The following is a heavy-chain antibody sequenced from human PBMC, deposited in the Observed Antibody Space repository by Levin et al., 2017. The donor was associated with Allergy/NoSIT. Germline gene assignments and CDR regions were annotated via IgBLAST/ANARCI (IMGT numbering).Heavy chain of an antibody. Sequence: SQTLSLTCTVSGGSISSYYWHWIRQPPGKGLEWIGYIYYSGSTNYNPSLKSRVTISLDTSKNQFSLRLSSVTAADTAVYYCARLLYCGGEGYQSDYWGQGTLVAVSS. V-gene: IGHV4-59*01. CDR1: GGSISSYY. D-gene: IGHD2-21*01. J-gene: IGHJ4*02. CDR3: ARLLYCGGEGYQSDY. CDR2: IYYSGST.